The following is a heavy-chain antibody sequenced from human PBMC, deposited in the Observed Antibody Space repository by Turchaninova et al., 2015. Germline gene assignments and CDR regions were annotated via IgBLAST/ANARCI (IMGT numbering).Heavy chain of an antibody. D-gene: IGHD6-13*01. CDR1: GFIFGSYA. CDR3: AKEWSSSWFQFDF. V-gene: IGHV3-23*01. J-gene: IGHJ4*02. Sequence: EVQLLESGGGLVQSGGSLILSWSASGFIFGSYAMTWVRQAPGKGLEWVSTSSGSGGTTYYADAVKGRFTISRDNSKNTLYLHLNSLSAEDTAVYYCAKEWSSSWFQFDFWGRGTLVSVSS. CDR2: SSGSGGTT.